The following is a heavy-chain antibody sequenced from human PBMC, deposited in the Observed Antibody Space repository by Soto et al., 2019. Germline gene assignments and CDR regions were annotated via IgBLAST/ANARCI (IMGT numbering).Heavy chain of an antibody. CDR2: VYHTGDT. CDR3: AREIVTAGGNNYFDP. CDR1: GGTVASSHW. Sequence: SETLSLTCGVPGGTVASSHWWSWVRQSPGGGLEWIGNVYHTGDTNLNPSLQSRVTISVDKSNNQFSLRLNSLTAADTAVYFCAREIVTAGGNNYFDPWVPGTLVTVSS. V-gene: IGHV4-4*02. D-gene: IGHD2-21*02. J-gene: IGHJ5*02.